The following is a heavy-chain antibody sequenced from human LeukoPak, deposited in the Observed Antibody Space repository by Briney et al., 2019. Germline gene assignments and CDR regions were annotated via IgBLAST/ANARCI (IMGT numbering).Heavy chain of an antibody. CDR2: IRYDGSNK. D-gene: IGHD3-22*01. CDR3: AKMGSRAYYYDSSGYLDY. J-gene: IGHJ4*02. V-gene: IGHV3-30*02. Sequence: AGGSLRLSCAASGFTFSSYGMHWVRQAPGKGLEWVAFIRYDGSNKYYADSVKGRFTIYRDNSKNTLYLQMNSLRAEDTAVYYCAKMGSRAYYYDSSGYLDYWGQGTLVTVSS. CDR1: GFTFSSYG.